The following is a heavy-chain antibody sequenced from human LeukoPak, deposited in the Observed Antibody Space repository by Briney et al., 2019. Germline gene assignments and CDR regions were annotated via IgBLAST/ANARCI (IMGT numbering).Heavy chain of an antibody. Sequence: PGGSLRLSCAASGFTFSSYAMHWVRQAPGKGLEWVAVISYDGSNKYYADSVKGRFTISRDNSKNTLYLQMNSLRAEDTAVYYCARGRDGYNFDDAFDIWGQGTMATVSS. CDR3: ARGRDGYNFDDAFDI. CDR2: ISYDGSNK. V-gene: IGHV3-30*01. CDR1: GFTFSSYA. J-gene: IGHJ3*02. D-gene: IGHD5-24*01.